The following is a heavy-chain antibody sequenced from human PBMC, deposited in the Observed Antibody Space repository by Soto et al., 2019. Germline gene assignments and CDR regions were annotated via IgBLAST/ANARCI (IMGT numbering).Heavy chain of an antibody. Sequence: HPGGSLRLSCAASGFTFSSYWMSWVRQAPGKGLEWVANIKQDGSEKYYVDSVKGRFTISRDNAKNSLYLQMNSLRAEDTAVYYCARDYFTMGPLYYYYYGMDVWGQGTTVTVSS. CDR2: IKQDGSEK. D-gene: IGHD3-10*01. V-gene: IGHV3-7*01. J-gene: IGHJ6*02. CDR1: GFTFSSYW. CDR3: ARDYFTMGPLYYYYYGMDV.